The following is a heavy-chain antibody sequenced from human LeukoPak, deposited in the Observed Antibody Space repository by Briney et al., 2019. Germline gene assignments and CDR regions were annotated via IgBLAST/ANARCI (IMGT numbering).Heavy chain of an antibody. CDR2: IYYSGTT. V-gene: IGHV4-59*01. J-gene: IGHJ4*02. Sequence: SETLSLTCTISGASIDSYHWSWIRQPPGKGLEWIGYIYYSGTTNYNPSLKRRVTISVDTSKNQFSLKLSSVTAADTAVYYCARDQSNWTYDYWGQGTLVTVSS. CDR3: ARDQSNWTYDY. CDR1: GASIDSYH. D-gene: IGHD1-20*01.